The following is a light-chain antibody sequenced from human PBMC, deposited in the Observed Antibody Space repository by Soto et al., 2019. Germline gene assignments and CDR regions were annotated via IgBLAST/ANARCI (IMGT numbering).Light chain of an antibody. Sequence: QSALTQPASVSGSPGQSITISCTGTXXDVVGYNYVSWYQQHPDKAPKLTIYGVTNRQSGVADRFSGYKSGNSASLTISGLQAEDEADYYCTSYTRSSTYVFGTGTKVTVL. CDR1: XXDVVGYNY. CDR3: TSYTRSSTYV. V-gene: IGLV2-14*01. J-gene: IGLJ1*01. CDR2: GVT.